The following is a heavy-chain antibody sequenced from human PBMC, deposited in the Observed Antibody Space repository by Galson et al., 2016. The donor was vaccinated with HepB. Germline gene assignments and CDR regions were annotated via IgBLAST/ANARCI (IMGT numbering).Heavy chain of an antibody. V-gene: IGHV3-23*01. D-gene: IGHD3-10*01. Sequence: SLRLSCAASGFTFRTYAMSWVRQAPGKGLECVSSISGGGGSTYYADSVKGRFTISRDNSKTTLYLQLNSLRAEDTAIYYCAKDPRVLLWFGELLLWGQGTLVTVSS. J-gene: IGHJ4*02. CDR1: GFTFRTYA. CDR3: AKDPRVLLWFGELLL. CDR2: ISGGGGST.